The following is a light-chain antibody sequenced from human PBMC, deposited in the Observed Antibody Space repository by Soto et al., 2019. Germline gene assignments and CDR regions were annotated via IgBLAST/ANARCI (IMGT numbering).Light chain of an antibody. Sequence: EIVMTQSPATLSVSPGETATLYCSASQSVGSSLAWYQQKPGQAPRLLIYGASTRATGIPARFSGSGSGTDFTLTISSLQSEDFAVYYCQQYNNWPPWTFGQGTKVDIK. J-gene: IGKJ1*01. V-gene: IGKV3-15*01. CDR1: QSVGSS. CDR3: QQYNNWPPWT. CDR2: GAS.